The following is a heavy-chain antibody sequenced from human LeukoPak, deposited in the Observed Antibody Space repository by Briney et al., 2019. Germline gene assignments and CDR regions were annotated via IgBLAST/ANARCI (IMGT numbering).Heavy chain of an antibody. CDR2: IYHSGST. J-gene: IGHJ5*02. CDR1: GGSISSGGYS. D-gene: IGHD3-3*01. Sequence: SQTLSLTCAVSGGSISSGGYSWSWIRQPPGKGLEWIGYIYHSGSTYYNPSLKSRVTISVDRSKNQFSLKLSSVTAADTAVYYCARGPITIFGVVTPRFDPWGQGTLVTVSS. CDR3: ARGPITIFGVVTPRFDP. V-gene: IGHV4-30-2*01.